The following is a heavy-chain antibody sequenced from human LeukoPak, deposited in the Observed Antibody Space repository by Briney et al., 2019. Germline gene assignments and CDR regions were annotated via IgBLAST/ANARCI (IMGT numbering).Heavy chain of an antibody. Sequence: SETLSLTCAVYGGSFSGNYWSWIRQPLGKGLEWIGEINHSGSTNYNPSLKSRVTISVDTSKNQFSLKLSSVTAADTAVCYCARRIAVAGTKGIFDYWGQGTLVTVSS. CDR1: GGSFSGNY. CDR3: ARRIAVAGTKGIFDY. CDR2: INHSGST. V-gene: IGHV4-34*01. J-gene: IGHJ4*02. D-gene: IGHD6-19*01.